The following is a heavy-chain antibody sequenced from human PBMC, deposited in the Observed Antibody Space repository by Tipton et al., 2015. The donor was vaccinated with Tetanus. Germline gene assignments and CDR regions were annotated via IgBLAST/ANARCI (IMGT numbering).Heavy chain of an antibody. V-gene: IGHV4-31*03. J-gene: IGHJ4*02. CDR3: ARDQARGSRGWNYFDY. D-gene: IGHD1-26*01. CDR2: IYNSGST. CDR1: GGSISSGGYY. Sequence: GLVKPSQTLSLTCTVSGGSISSGGYYWSWIRQHPGKGLEWIGDIYNSGSTYYNPSLKSRVTILVDTTKNHFSLKLKSVTAADTAVYYCARDQARGSRGWNYFDYWGLGTLVTVSS.